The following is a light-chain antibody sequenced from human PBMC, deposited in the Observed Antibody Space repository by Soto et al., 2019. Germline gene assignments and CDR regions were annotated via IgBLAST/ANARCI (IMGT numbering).Light chain of an antibody. CDR3: QHYKGYPYT. J-gene: IGKJ2*01. Sequence: GDRVTITCRASQRIDNWLAWYQQKPGKAPQLLIYDASRVKTGVPSRFTARGSGTEFTLTINTLQADDSATYFCQHYKGYPYTFGPGIKVEIK. CDR2: DAS. CDR1: QRIDNW. V-gene: IGKV1-5*01.